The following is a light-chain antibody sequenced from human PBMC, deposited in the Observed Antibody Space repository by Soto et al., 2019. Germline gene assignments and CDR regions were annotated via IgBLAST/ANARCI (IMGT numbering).Light chain of an antibody. CDR1: QSISTW. Sequence: DIQMTQSPSTLSASVGDRVTISCRASQSISTWLDWYQQKPGKAPKLLIYNASNFEGGVPSRFSGSGSGTEFTITISSLQPDDFATYYCQQYNTSPLTFGGGTTVEIK. V-gene: IGKV1-5*03. J-gene: IGKJ4*01. CDR2: NAS. CDR3: QQYNTSPLT.